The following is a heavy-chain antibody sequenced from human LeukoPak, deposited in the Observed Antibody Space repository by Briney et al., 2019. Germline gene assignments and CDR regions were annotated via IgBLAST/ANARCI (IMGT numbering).Heavy chain of an antibody. CDR1: GYTFTSYD. D-gene: IGHD3-10*01. CDR2: MSPNSGNT. V-gene: IGHV1-8*01. J-gene: IGHJ4*02. CDR3: ARGVSYGSGSYYAY. Sequence: ASVTVSCKASGYTFTSYDINWVRQATGQGLEWMGWMSPNSGNTGYAQKFQGRVTMTRNTSISTAYMELSSLRSEDTAVYYCARGVSYGSGSYYAYWGQGTLVTVSS.